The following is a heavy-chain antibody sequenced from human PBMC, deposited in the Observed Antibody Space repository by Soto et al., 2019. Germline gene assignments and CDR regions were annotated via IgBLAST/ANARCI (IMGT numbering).Heavy chain of an antibody. CDR3: AGIAAAGRIEYFQH. Sequence: QVQLVQSGAEVKKPGSSVKVSCKASGGTFSSYAISWVRQAPGQGLEWMGGIIPIFGTANYAQKFQGRVTITADESTSTAYMELSRLRSEDTVVYYCAGIAAAGRIEYFQHWGQGTLVTVSS. J-gene: IGHJ1*01. D-gene: IGHD6-13*01. CDR1: GGTFSSYA. CDR2: IIPIFGTA. V-gene: IGHV1-69*12.